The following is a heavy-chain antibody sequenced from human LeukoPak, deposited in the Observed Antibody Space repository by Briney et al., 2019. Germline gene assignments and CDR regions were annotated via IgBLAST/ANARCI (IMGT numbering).Heavy chain of an antibody. CDR3: ARGHLGWQLVLNYYYYYYMDV. CDR1: GGSFSGYY. D-gene: IGHD6-6*01. V-gene: IGHV4-34*01. Sequence: PSETLSLTCAAYGGSFSGYYWSWIRQPPGKGLEWIGEINHSGSTNYNPSLKSRVTISVDTSKNQFSLKLSSVTAADTAVYYCARGHLGWQLVLNYYYYYYMDVWGKGTTVTVSS. CDR2: INHSGST. J-gene: IGHJ6*03.